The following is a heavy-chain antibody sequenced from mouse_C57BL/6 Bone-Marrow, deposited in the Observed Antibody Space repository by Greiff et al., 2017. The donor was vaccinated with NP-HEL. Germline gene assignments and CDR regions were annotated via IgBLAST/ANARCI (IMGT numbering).Heavy chain of an antibody. V-gene: IGHV1-72*01. CDR3: ARPTIVTTRGFYYAMDY. CDR1: GYTFTSYW. D-gene: IGHD2-5*01. CDR2: IDPNSGGT. J-gene: IGHJ4*01. Sequence: QVQLQQPGAELVKPGASVKLSCKASGYTFTSYWMHWVKQRPGRGLEWIGRIDPNSGGTKYNEKFKSKATLTVDKPSSTAYMQLSSLTSEDSAVYYCARPTIVTTRGFYYAMDYWGQGTSVTVSS.